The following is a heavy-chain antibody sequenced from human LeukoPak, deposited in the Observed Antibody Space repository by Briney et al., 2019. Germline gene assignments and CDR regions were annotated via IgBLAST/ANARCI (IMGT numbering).Heavy chain of an antibody. D-gene: IGHD3-3*01. Sequence: AASVKVSCKASGGTFSSYAISWVRQAPGQGLEWMGGIIPIFGTANYAQKFQGRVTITTDESTSTAYMELSSLRSEDTAVYYCARDIRPRVESFDYWGQGTLVTVSS. CDR2: IIPIFGTA. CDR3: ARDIRPRVESFDY. J-gene: IGHJ4*02. V-gene: IGHV1-69*05. CDR1: GGTFSSYA.